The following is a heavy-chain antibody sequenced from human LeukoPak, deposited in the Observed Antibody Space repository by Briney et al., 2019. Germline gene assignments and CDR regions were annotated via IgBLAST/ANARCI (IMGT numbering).Heavy chain of an antibody. CDR3: ARGRSPDYWYFDL. V-gene: IGHV3-23*01. Sequence: GGSLRLSCAASEFTGFTFSGSAMSWVRQAPGKGLEWVSAISGSGAATFCADSVKGRFTISRDNSNTLYLEMNSLRPEDTAVFYCARGRSPDYWYFDLWGRGTPVTVSS. CDR1: EFTGFTFSGSA. CDR2: ISGSGAAT. J-gene: IGHJ2*01.